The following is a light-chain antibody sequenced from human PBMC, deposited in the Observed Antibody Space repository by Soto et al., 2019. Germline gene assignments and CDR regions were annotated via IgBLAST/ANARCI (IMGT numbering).Light chain of an antibody. J-gene: IGKJ5*01. CDR3: QKYDSAPLT. CDR1: QTISSW. V-gene: IGKV1-27*01. Sequence: DIQMTQSPSTLSGSVGDRVTITCRASQTISSWLAWYQQKPGKVPKLLIYVASTLQSGVPSRFSGSGSGTDFTLTISSLQPEDVATYYCQKYDSAPLTFGQGTRLEIK. CDR2: VAS.